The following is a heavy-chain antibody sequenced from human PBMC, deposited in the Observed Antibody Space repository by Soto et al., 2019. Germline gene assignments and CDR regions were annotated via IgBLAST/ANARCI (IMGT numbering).Heavy chain of an antibody. V-gene: IGHV3-15*01. CDR3: TTVTPYTYDRRGHSY. Sequence: EVQLVESGGGLVKPGGSLRLSCAASGFTFSNAWMNWVRQAPGKGLEWVGRIKKRADGGTADHATPVKGRFTISRDDSKATPYLQMNSLKTEDTAVYYCTTVTPYTYDRRGHSYWGQGSLASVSP. CDR1: GFTFSNAW. D-gene: IGHD3-22*01. J-gene: IGHJ4*02. CDR2: IKKRADGGTA.